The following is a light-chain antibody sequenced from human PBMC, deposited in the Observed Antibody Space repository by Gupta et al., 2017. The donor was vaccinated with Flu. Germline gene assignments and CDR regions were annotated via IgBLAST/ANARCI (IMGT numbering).Light chain of an antibody. CDR3: GTWDTSLSAYV. CDR2: DNN. Sequence: QSLLTPPPSMSAAPGQKVTISCSGGSSNIGNNYISWYQQLPGTAPKLLIYDNNKRPSGIPDRFSGSQSGTSATLDITGLQTGDEADYYCGTWDTSLSAYVFAPGTKVIVL. J-gene: IGLJ1*01. CDR1: SSNIGNNY. V-gene: IGLV1-51*01.